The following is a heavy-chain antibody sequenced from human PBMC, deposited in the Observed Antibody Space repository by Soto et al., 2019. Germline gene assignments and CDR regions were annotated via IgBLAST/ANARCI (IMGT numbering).Heavy chain of an antibody. CDR1: GFTFSSYA. D-gene: IGHD6-13*01. J-gene: IGHJ4*02. Sequence: GGSLRLSCAASGFTFSSYAMHWVRQAPGKGLEWVAVISYDGSNKYYADTVKGRFTISRDNSKNTLYLQMNSLRAEDTAVYYCARDVLTAAGTFDYWGQGILVTVSS. CDR3: ARDVLTAAGTFDY. V-gene: IGHV3-30-3*01. CDR2: ISYDGSNK.